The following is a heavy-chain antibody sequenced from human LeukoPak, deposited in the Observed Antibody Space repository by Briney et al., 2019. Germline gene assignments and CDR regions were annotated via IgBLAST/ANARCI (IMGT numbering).Heavy chain of an antibody. J-gene: IGHJ3*02. CDR2: IYYSGST. D-gene: IGHD3-9*01. Sequence: PSETLSLTCTVSGGSISSGGYYWSWIRQPPGKGLEWIGSIYYSGSTYYNPFLKSRVTISVDTSKNQFSLKLSSVTAADTAVYYCARVVGSYDILTGYYLGAFDIWGQGTMVTVSS. CDR1: GGSISSGGYY. V-gene: IGHV4-39*07. CDR3: ARVVGSYDILTGYYLGAFDI.